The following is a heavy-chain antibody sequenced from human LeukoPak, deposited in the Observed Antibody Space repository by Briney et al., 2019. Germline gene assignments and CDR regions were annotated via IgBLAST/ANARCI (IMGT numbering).Heavy chain of an antibody. CDR3: ARGPQGLVVVPAATPFDY. J-gene: IGHJ4*02. V-gene: IGHV4-39*07. Sequence: SETLSLTCTVSGGSISSSSYYWGWIRQPPGKGLEWIGSIYYSGSTYYNPSLKSRVTISVDTSKNQFSLKLSSVTAADTAVYYCARGPQGLVVVPAATPFDYWGQGTLVTVSS. D-gene: IGHD2-2*01. CDR1: GGSISSSSYY. CDR2: IYYSGST.